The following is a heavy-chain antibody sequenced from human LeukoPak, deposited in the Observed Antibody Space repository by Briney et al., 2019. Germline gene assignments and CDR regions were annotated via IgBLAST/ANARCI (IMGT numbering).Heavy chain of an antibody. CDR2: ISSNGGST. CDR3: LKVPNYSSGY. CDR1: GFTFSTYA. Sequence: GGSLRLSCSASGFTFSTYAMHWVRQAPGKGLESVSTISSNGGSTYYADSVKGRFTISRDNSMNTLYLQMSSLTAEDTAVYYCLKVPNYSSGYWGQGTLVTVSS. V-gene: IGHV3-64D*09. J-gene: IGHJ4*02. D-gene: IGHD6-25*01.